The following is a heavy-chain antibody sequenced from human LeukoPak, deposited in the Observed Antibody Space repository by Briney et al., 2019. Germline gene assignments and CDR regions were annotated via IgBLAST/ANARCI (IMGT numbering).Heavy chain of an antibody. V-gene: IGHV4-61*05. Sequence: SETLSLTCTVSGDSINTTNNYWGWIRQPPGKGLEWIGYIYYSGSTNYNPSLKSRVTISVDTSKNQFSLKLSSVTAADTAVYYCARGGYSYGWRYYMDVWGKGTTVTVSS. J-gene: IGHJ6*03. D-gene: IGHD5-18*01. CDR1: GDSINTTNNY. CDR3: ARGGYSYGWRYYMDV. CDR2: IYYSGST.